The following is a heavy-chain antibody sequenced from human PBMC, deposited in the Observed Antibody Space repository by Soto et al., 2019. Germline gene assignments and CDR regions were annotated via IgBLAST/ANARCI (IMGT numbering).Heavy chain of an antibody. D-gene: IGHD3-10*01. CDR1: GFSLSNYW. Sequence: EVQLVESGGGLVQPGGSLRLSCTASGFSLSNYWMTWVRQAPGKGLEWVANIKQDGSLRYSIDSVKGRFTISRDDAKNSVYLQMNSLRVEDTAVYYCARDRPGSYDGLDIWGQGTMVTVSS. CDR3: ARDRPGSYDGLDI. CDR2: IKQDGSLR. V-gene: IGHV3-7*01. J-gene: IGHJ3*02.